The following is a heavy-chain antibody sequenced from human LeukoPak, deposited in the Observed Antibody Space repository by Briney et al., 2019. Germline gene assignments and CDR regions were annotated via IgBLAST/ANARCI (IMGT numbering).Heavy chain of an antibody. CDR2: IGTAGDT. D-gene: IGHD6-19*01. CDR1: GFTFSSYD. Sequence: GGSLRLSSAASGFTFSSYDMHWVRQATGKGLEWVSAIGTAGDTYYPGSVKGRFTISRENAKNSLYLQMNSLRAGDTAVYYCARSLLAGTRGAFDIWGQGTMVTVSS. CDR3: ARSLLAGTRGAFDI. V-gene: IGHV3-13*04. J-gene: IGHJ3*02.